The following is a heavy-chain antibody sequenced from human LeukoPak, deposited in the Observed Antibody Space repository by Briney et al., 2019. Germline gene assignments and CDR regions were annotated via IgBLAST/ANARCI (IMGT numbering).Heavy chain of an antibody. Sequence: SETLSVTCTVSGGSISSYYWSWIRQPRGKGLEWIGYIYYSGSTNYNPSLKSRVTISVDTSKNQFSLKLSSVTAADTAVYYCARRIGGKGFDPWGQGTLVTVSS. J-gene: IGHJ5*02. CDR2: IYYSGST. CDR3: ARRIGGKGFDP. CDR1: GGSISSYY. D-gene: IGHD4-23*01. V-gene: IGHV4-59*08.